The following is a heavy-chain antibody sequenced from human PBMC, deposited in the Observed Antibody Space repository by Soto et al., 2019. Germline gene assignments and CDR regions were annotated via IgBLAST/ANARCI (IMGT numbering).Heavy chain of an antibody. V-gene: IGHV1-18*01. CDR3: ARMVDVPYYSYGMDA. D-gene: IGHD2-15*01. J-gene: IGHJ6*02. CDR1: GYTFTRSG. CDR2: INGYNGNT. Sequence: QVQLVQSGAEVKKPGASVKVSCKASGYTFTRSGISWVRQAPGQGLEWMGWINGYNGNTNYTQKIQGRITMTTDTPTSTAYMEPRRLWSDDTAAYYCARMVDVPYYSYGMDAWGQGTAVIVSS.